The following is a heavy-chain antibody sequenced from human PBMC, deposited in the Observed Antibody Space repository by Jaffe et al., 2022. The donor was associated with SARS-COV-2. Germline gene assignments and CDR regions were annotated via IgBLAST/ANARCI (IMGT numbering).Heavy chain of an antibody. CDR3: ARGAPPVHLWFGELHLVGFDP. V-gene: IGHV4-59*01. Sequence: QVQLQESGPGLVKPSETLSLTCTVSGGSISSYYWSWIRQPPGKGLEWIGYIYYSGSTNYNPSLKSRVTISVDTSKNQFSLKLSSVTAADTAVYYCARGAPPVHLWFGELHLVGFDPWGQGTLVTVSS. J-gene: IGHJ5*02. D-gene: IGHD3-10*01. CDR1: GGSISSYY. CDR2: IYYSGST.